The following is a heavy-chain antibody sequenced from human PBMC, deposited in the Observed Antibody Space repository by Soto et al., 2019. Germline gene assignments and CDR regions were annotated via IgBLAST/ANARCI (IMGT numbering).Heavy chain of an antibody. CDR1: GFTFSRYE. D-gene: IGHD3-10*01. V-gene: IGHV3-48*03. Sequence: PGGSLRLSCAGSGFTFSRYEMNWVRQAPGKGLEWVSYISSSGNTIYYADSVKGRFTISRDNAKNSLYLQMNSLRDEDTAVYYCARPGDYYYGMDVWGQGTTVTVS. CDR2: ISSSGNTI. J-gene: IGHJ6*02. CDR3: ARPGDYYYGMDV.